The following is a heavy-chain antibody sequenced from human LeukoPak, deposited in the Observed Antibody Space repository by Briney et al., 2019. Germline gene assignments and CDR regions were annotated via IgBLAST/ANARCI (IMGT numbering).Heavy chain of an antibody. CDR2: INHSGST. J-gene: IGHJ4*02. CDR3: ARGRNYDILTGWGHYFDY. CDR1: GGSFSGYY. V-gene: IGHV4-34*01. Sequence: SETLPLTCAVYGGSFSGYYWSWIRQPPGKGLEWIGEINHSGSTNYNPSLKSRVTISVDTSKNQFSLKLSSVTAADTAVYYCARGRNYDILTGWGHYFDYWGQGTLVTVSS. D-gene: IGHD3-9*01.